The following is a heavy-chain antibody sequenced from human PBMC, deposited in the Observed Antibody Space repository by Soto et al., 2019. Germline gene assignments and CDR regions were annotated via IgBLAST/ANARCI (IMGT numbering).Heavy chain of an antibody. D-gene: IGHD3-10*01. Sequence: EVQLVESGGGLVQPGGSLRLSCAASGFTFSSYWMSWVRQAPGKGLEWVANIKQDGSEKYYVDSVKGRFTISRDNAKNSLYLQMNSLRAEDTAVYYCARENEAHYGDDAFDIWGQGTMVTVSS. CDR2: IKQDGSEK. V-gene: IGHV3-7*01. CDR1: GFTFSSYW. CDR3: ARENEAHYGDDAFDI. J-gene: IGHJ3*02.